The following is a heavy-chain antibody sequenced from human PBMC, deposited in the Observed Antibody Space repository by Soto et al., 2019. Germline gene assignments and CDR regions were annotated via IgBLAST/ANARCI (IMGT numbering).Heavy chain of an antibody. Sequence: PGGSLRLSCAASGFTFSSYWMHWVRQVPGKGLVWVSRITDSGYTSKEADSVKGRFTISRDNSKSTLYLQMNSLRAEDTAIYYCAQNGQWLATPPVAWGQGSLVTVSS. D-gene: IGHD6-19*01. J-gene: IGHJ4*02. CDR2: ITDSGYTS. CDR3: AQNGQWLATPPVA. V-gene: IGHV3-74*03. CDR1: GFTFSSYW.